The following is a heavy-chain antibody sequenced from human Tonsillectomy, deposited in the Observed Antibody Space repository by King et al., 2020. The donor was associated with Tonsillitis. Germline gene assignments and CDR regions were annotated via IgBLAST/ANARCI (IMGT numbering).Heavy chain of an antibody. V-gene: IGHV4-38-2*01. CDR1: GYSISSGYY. CDR3: GSGPRWFDY. CDR2: IYHSGST. J-gene: IGHJ4*02. Sequence: VQLQESGPGLVKPSETLSLTCAVSGYSISSGYYWGWIRQPPGKGLEWIGSIYHSGSTYYNPSLKSRVTISVDTSKNQFSLKLSSVTAADPAVYYCGSGPRWFDYWGQGTLVTVSS. D-gene: IGHD4-23*01.